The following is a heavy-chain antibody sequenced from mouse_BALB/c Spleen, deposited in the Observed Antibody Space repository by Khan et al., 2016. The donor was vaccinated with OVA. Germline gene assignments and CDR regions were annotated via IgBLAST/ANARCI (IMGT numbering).Heavy chain of an antibody. V-gene: IGHV2-3*01. Sequence: VQLQESGPGLVAPSQSLSITCTVSGFSLTSDCVSWVRQPLGKGLEWLGVIWSDGSTNYHSAPRSRLSIRKDNSKSQVLLKLNILQTDDTATATCAKLRVFYIDSWGQGTTLTVSS. J-gene: IGHJ2*01. CDR1: GFSLTSDC. CDR2: IWSDGST. CDR3: AKLRVFYIDS.